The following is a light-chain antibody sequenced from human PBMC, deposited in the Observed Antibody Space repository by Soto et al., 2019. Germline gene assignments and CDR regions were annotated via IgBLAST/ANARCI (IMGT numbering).Light chain of an antibody. J-gene: IGKJ2*01. CDR1: ERVSNSY. CDR3: QQFGTSPPKT. V-gene: IGKV3-20*01. CDR2: ATS. Sequence: VLTQSPDTLFLSPGERATLSCRASERVSNSYLAWYQQKFGEAPRLLLSATSKRAAGIPDRFSGSGSGTDFTLTISRVEPEDFGVYYCQQFGTSPPKTFGQGTKLEI.